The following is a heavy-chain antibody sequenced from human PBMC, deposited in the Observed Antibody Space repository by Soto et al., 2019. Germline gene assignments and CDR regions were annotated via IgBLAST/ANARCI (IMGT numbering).Heavy chain of an antibody. CDR3: TGEVASGY. CDR2: ISRAGGTK. J-gene: IGHJ4*02. CDR1: GFTVSTYG. V-gene: IGHV3-30*03. D-gene: IGHD2-8*02. Sequence: QVQLVESGGGVVQPGRSLRLSCAVSGFTVSTYGMHWVRQAPGKGLEWVAVISRAGGTKYYADSVKGRFTIYRNNSRNTLFLEINGLRGDDMPVYYCTGEVASGYWGQGTLVTVSS.